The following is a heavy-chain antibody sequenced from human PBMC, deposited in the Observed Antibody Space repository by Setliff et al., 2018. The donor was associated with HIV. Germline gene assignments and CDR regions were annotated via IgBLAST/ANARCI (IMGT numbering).Heavy chain of an antibody. CDR3: ARSGALATSTWSPFDY. Sequence: SETLSLTCTVSGGSISSGSYYWSWIRQPAGKGLEWIGRIYTSGSTNYNPSLKSRVTISVDTSKNQFSLKLSSVTAADTALYYCARSGALATSTWSPFDYWGHGNQVTVSS. J-gene: IGHJ4*01. D-gene: IGHD6-19*01. CDR2: IYTSGST. CDR1: GGSISSGSYY. V-gene: IGHV4-61*02.